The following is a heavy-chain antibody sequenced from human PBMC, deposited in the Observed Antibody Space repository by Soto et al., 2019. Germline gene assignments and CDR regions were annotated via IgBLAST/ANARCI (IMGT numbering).Heavy chain of an antibody. CDR3: GAGSPFEY. D-gene: IGHD1-26*01. CDR1: GFIFGDAW. J-gene: IGHJ4*02. Sequence: GGSLRLSCAGSGFIFGDAWLSRVRQAPGKGLEWVGRVKWKSDGETTDYAAPVTGRFTISRDDSKPTVYLQMNSLKIEDTGIEYCGAGSPFEYWGQGTLVTVSS. V-gene: IGHV3-15*05. CDR2: VKWKSDGETT.